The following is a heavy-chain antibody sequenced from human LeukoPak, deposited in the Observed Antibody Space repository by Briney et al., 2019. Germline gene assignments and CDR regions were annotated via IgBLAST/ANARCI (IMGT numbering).Heavy chain of an antibody. CDR1: GFTFTNAW. D-gene: IGHD1-20*01. V-gene: IGHV3-15*07. J-gene: IGHJ4*02. CDR3: STLTSRGLSDS. Sequence: GGSLTLSCAASGFTFTNAWMNWVRQAPGKGLEWVGRIKSKADGETIDYAALVKGRFTFSRDDSKNMLYLQMNSLKSEDTAVYYCSTLTSRGLSDSWGQGTLVTVSS. CDR2: IKSKADGETI.